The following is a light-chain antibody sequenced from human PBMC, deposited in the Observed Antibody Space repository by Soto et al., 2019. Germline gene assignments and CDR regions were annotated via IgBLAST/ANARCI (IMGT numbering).Light chain of an antibody. CDR1: QSVSSN. Sequence: EIVMTQSPATLPVSPGERATLSCRASQSVSSNLAWYQQKPGQAPRLLIYGASTRATGIPARFSGSGSGTELTLTISSLQSEDFAVYYCQQYNNWPQTFGQGTKLEIK. V-gene: IGKV3-15*01. CDR3: QQYNNWPQT. J-gene: IGKJ2*01. CDR2: GAS.